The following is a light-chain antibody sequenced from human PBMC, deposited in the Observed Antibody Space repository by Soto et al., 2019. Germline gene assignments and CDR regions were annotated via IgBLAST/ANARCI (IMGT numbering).Light chain of an antibody. J-gene: IGKJ1*01. Sequence: DIQMTQSPSSLSASVGDRVTITCRASQGISTYLAWYQQKPGKVPKLLIYAASTLQSGVPSRFSGSGSGTAFTLTITSLQPEDVATYYCQKYDSAPQTFGQGTKVEIK. V-gene: IGKV1-27*01. CDR2: AAS. CDR3: QKYDSAPQT. CDR1: QGISTY.